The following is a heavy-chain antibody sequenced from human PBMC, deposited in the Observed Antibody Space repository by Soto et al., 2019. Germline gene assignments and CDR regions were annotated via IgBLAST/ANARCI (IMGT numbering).Heavy chain of an antibody. D-gene: IGHD3-3*01. CDR2: ISAYNGNT. Sequence: ASVKVSCKASGGTFSSYVISWVRQAPGQGLEWMGWISAYNGNTNYAQKLQGRVTMTTDTSTSTAYMELRSLRSDDTAVYYCAKDAIFGLVIINNYFDSGGRGTLVTVSS. J-gene: IGHJ4*02. CDR1: GGTFSSYV. CDR3: AKDAIFGLVIINNYFDS. V-gene: IGHV1-18*01.